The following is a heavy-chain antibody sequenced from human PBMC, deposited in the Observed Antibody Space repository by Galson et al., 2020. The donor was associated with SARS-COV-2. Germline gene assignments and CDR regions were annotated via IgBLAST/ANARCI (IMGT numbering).Heavy chain of an antibody. Sequence: QLGESLKISCAASGFTFSSYGMHWVRQAPGKGLEWVAVIWYDGSNKYYADSVKGRFTISRDNSKNTLYLQMNSLRAEDTAVYYCARDPAPYSYGYVGEDYLGQGTLVTVSS. V-gene: IGHV3-33*01. D-gene: IGHD5-18*01. CDR1: GFTFSSYG. CDR3: ARDPAPYSYGYVGEDY. J-gene: IGHJ4*02. CDR2: IWYDGSNK.